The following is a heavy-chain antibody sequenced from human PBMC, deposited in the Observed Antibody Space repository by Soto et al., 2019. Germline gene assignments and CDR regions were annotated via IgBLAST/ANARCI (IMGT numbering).Heavy chain of an antibody. CDR2: INPNSGAT. CDR3: ARAVWGSSQEFDY. Sequence: QVQLLQSGAEVKKPGASVKVSCKTSGFNFAGYFLHWVQQAPGQGLEWMGWINPNSGATKDAQKFQGRVTMTWDTSISTGYMELVSMRFDDTAVYYCARAVWGSSQEFDYWGQGTRVTVSS. D-gene: IGHD3-16*01. V-gene: IGHV1-2*02. J-gene: IGHJ4*02. CDR1: GFNFAGYF.